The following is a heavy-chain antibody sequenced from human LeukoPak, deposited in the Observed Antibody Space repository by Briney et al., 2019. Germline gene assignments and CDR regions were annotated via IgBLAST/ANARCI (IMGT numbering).Heavy chain of an antibody. CDR2: ISYDGSNK. Sequence: PGRSLRLSRAASGFTFSSYAMHWVRQAPGKGLEWVAVISYDGSNKYYADSVKGRFTISRDNSKNTLYLQMNSLRAEDTAVYYCARDPPSEQWPPLQYFQHWGQGTLATVSS. CDR1: GFTFSSYA. V-gene: IGHV3-30-3*01. D-gene: IGHD6-19*01. J-gene: IGHJ1*01. CDR3: ARDPPSEQWPPLQYFQH.